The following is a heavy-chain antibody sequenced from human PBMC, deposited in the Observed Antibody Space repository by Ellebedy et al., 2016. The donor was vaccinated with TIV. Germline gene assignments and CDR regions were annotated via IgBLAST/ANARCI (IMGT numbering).Heavy chain of an antibody. CDR2: ISRDGDIR. V-gene: IGHV3-74*01. J-gene: IGHJ4*02. Sequence: PGGSLRLSCATSGFTFSYYWMHWVRQAPGKGLEWVSRISRDGDIRGYADSVKGRFTVSRDNAKNTLYLQMNSLRAEDTAVYYCARGGGCGSGDCWGQGTLVTVSS. CDR1: GFTFSYYW. CDR3: ARGGGCGSGDC. D-gene: IGHD1-1*01.